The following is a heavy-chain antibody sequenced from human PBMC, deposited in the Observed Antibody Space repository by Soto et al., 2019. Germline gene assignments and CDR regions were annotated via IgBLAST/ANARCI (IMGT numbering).Heavy chain of an antibody. CDR3: ARGRSADWDY. Sequence: EVQLVQSGAEVKKPGESLRISCKASGYIFTNKWITWVRQVPGKGLEWMGRIDPSDSYTTYSPSFQGHVTISVDKSTTTAYLQWSSLKASDTALYYCARGRSADWDYWGQGTQVTVSS. CDR1: GYIFTNKW. J-gene: IGHJ4*02. D-gene: IGHD2-21*01. CDR2: IDPSDSYT. V-gene: IGHV5-10-1*03.